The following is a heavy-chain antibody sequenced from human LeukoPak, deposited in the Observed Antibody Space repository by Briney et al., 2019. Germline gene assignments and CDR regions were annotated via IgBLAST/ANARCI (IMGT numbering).Heavy chain of an antibody. J-gene: IGHJ6*02. CDR2: IYYSGST. CDR1: GGSISSYY. CDR3: AGFVDEGGYYSGMDV. D-gene: IGHD5-12*01. V-gene: IGHV4-59*01. Sequence: PSETLSLTCTVSGGSISSYYWSWIRQPPGKGLEWIGYIYYSGSTNYNPSLKSRVTISVDTSKNQFSLRLSSVTAADTAVYYCAGFVDEGGYYSGMDVWGQGTTVTVSS.